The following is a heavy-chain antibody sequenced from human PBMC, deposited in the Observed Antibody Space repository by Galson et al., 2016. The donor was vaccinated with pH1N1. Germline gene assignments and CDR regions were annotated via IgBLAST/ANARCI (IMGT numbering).Heavy chain of an antibody. CDR2: INQEGSEK. J-gene: IGHJ6*02. CDR1: GFSFRSYW. V-gene: IGHV3-7*03. Sequence: SLRLSCAASGFSFRSYWMAWVRQVPGRGLEWVAKINQEGSEKQYVDSVKGRFTISRDNDKNSLYLQMNSLRAEDTAAYYCAKNGTSIFGVITSPGHNYDVDVWGQGTTVIVSS. CDR3: AKNGTSIFGVITSPGHNYDVDV. D-gene: IGHD3-3*01.